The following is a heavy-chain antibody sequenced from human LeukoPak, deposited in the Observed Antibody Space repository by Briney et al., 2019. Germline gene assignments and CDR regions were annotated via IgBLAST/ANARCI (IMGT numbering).Heavy chain of an antibody. CDR2: LNPINGDT. Sequence: ASVKVSCKASGYIFTDYYIHWVRQAPGQGLEWMGSLNPINGDTKYAQKFNGRVTMTRDTSITTAYLELHSLRSDDTAVYYCARANAWHFDYWGQGTLVTVSS. D-gene: IGHD5-24*01. J-gene: IGHJ4*02. CDR3: ARANAWHFDY. V-gene: IGHV1-2*02. CDR1: GYIFTDYY.